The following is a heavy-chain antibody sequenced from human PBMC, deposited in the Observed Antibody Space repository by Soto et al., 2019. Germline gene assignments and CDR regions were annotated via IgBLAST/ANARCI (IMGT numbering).Heavy chain of an antibody. D-gene: IGHD2-15*01. CDR1: GFAFSTYS. J-gene: IGHJ6*02. CDR2: IKLDGSTT. V-gene: IGHV3-74*01. Sequence: EVQLVESGGGLVQPGGSLRLSCAASGFAFSTYSMHWVRQAPGKGLLWVSRIKLDGSTTYYADSVKGRFTISRDDAKNTLFLQMNGLRVDDTAVYYCVRGAKNIYAMDVWGQGTTVTVSS. CDR3: VRGAKNIYAMDV.